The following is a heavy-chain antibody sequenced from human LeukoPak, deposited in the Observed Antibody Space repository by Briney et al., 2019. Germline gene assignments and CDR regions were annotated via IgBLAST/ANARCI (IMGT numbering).Heavy chain of an antibody. J-gene: IGHJ6*02. CDR1: GGSISSYY. CDR3: ARVRYGFGRYYYYYYGMDV. D-gene: IGHD3-10*01. CDR2: IYYSGST. Sequence: SETLSLTCTVSGGSISSYYWSWIRQPPGEGLEWIGYIYYSGSTNYNPSLKSRVTISVDTSKNQFSLKLSSVTAADTAVYYCARVRYGFGRYYYYYYGMDVWGQGTTVTVSS. V-gene: IGHV4-59*12.